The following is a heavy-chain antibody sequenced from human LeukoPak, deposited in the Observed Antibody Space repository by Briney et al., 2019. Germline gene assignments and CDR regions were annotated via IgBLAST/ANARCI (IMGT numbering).Heavy chain of an antibody. J-gene: IGHJ4*02. CDR3: ARDRCSGGSCYLYDY. CDR2: INPSGGST. Sequence: ASVKVSCKASGYTFANYYIHLVRQAPGQGLEWMGIINPSGGSTSYAQKFQGRVTMTRDTSTSTVYMELSSLRSEDTAVYYCARDRCSGGSCYLYDYWGQGTLVTVSS. V-gene: IGHV1-46*01. D-gene: IGHD2-15*01. CDR1: GYTFANYY.